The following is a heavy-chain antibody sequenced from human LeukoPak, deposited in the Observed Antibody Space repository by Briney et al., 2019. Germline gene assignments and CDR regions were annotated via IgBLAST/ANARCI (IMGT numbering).Heavy chain of an antibody. Sequence: PGGSLRLSCAASGITFSSYAMHWVRQAPGKGLEWVAVISYDGSNKYYADSVKGRFTISRDNSKNTLYLQMNSLRAEDTAVYYCAGVYSYGYLKQFDYWGQGTLVTVSS. D-gene: IGHD5-18*01. J-gene: IGHJ4*02. CDR3: AGVYSYGYLKQFDY. CDR1: GITFSSYA. V-gene: IGHV3-30*04. CDR2: ISYDGSNK.